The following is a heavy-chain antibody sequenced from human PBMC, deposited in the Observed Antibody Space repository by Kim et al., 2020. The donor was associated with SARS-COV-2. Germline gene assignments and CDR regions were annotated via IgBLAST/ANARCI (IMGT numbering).Heavy chain of an antibody. D-gene: IGHD3-10*01. Sequence: ASVKVSCKASGYTFTGYYMHWVRQAPGQGLEWMGWINPNSGGTNYAQKFQGWVTMTRDTSISTAYMELSRLRSDDTAVYYCARDVLPIYGSGSYPWFDPWGQGTLVTVSS. CDR2: INPNSGGT. CDR1: GYTFTGYY. V-gene: IGHV1-2*04. CDR3: ARDVLPIYGSGSYPWFDP. J-gene: IGHJ5*02.